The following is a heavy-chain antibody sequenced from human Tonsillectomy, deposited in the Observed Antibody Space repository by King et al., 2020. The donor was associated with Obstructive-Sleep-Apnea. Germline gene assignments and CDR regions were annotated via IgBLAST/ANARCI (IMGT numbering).Heavy chain of an antibody. V-gene: IGHV1-2*02. CDR3: ARDLGYCSSTSRYNWFDP. J-gene: IGHJ5*02. CDR1: GYTFTGYY. Sequence: VQLVESGAEVKKPGASVKVSCKASGYTFTGYYMHWVRQAPGQGLEWMGWINPNSGGTNYAQKFQGRVTMTRDTSISPAYMELSRLRSDDTAVYYCARDLGYCSSTSRYNWFDPRGKGTLVTVSS. D-gene: IGHD2-2*01. CDR2: INPNSGGT.